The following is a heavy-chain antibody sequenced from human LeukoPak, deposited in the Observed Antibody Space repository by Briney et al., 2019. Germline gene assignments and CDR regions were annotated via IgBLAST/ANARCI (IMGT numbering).Heavy chain of an antibody. CDR1: GFIISGSY. V-gene: IGHV3-53*03. J-gene: IGHJ4*02. D-gene: IGHD4-23*01. CDR3: ARGGGNAGLFDY. CDR2: FYADGNT. Sequence: GGSLRLSCTASGFIISGSYISWVRQAPGERLEWVSSFYADGNTFYADSVRGRFTVSRDNSKETLCLQLNSLRAGDTAIYFCARGGGNAGLFDYWGQGMLVTVSS.